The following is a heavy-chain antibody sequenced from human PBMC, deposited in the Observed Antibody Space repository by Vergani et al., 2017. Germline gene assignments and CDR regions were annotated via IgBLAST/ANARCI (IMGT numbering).Heavy chain of an antibody. J-gene: IGHJ5*01. Sequence: EVQLVESGGGSVQSGGSLRLSCVASGFSFNTYWMHCVRPVPGKGLMWVARIDEYGNRATYGDFETGRFTISRDNAKNTVFLQMNNLRADDAGGYYCVRTEYCTGIACNTRFDSWGQGALVTVS. CDR1: GFSFNTYW. V-gene: IGHV3-74*03. CDR3: VRTEYCTGIACNTRFDS. CDR2: IDEYGNRA. D-gene: IGHD2-8*02.